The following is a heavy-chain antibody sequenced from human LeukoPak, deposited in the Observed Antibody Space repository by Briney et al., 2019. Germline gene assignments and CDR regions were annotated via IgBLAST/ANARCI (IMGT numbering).Heavy chain of an antibody. CDR2: IKQDGSDK. D-gene: IGHD5-12*01. Sequence: GGSLRLSCVASGFTFTSYFMSWVRQAPGKGLEWVANIKQDGSDKYYVDSVKGRFTISRDNAKNSVYLQMNSLRAEDTAVYYCAATYYFEYWGQGTLATVSS. V-gene: IGHV3-7*01. CDR3: AATYYFEY. CDR1: GFTFTSYF. J-gene: IGHJ4*02.